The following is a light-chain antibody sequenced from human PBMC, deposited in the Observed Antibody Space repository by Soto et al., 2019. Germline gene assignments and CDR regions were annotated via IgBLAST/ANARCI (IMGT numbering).Light chain of an antibody. V-gene: IGKV1-39*01. J-gene: IGKJ2*01. CDR1: QTMSSS. CDR3: QQSYSSPLMYT. CDR2: AAA. Sequence: DIQMTQSPSSLSASVGDRVTITCRASQTMSSSLNWYQQKPGKATDLLIYAAANLQSGVPSRFSGSGSVSDFTLTISSLQPEDFATYYCQQSYSSPLMYTFGQGTRLEIQ.